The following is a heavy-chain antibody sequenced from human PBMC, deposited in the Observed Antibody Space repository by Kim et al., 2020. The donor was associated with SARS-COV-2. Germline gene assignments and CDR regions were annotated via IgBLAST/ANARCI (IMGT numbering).Heavy chain of an antibody. CDR3: AKGNWFDD. V-gene: IGHV3-23*01. Sequence: GGSLRLSCTASGFTFSGYPMNWVRQAPGKGLEWVSEIGKNGDTTNYANSVRGRFTISRDNSKNTLYLQMNSLSAEDTALYFCAKGNWFDDWGQGTLVIVSS. CDR1: GFTFSGYP. J-gene: IGHJ4*02. CDR2: IGKNGDTT.